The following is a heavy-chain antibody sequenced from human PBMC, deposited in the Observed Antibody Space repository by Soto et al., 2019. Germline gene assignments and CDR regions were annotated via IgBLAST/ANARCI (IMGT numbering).Heavy chain of an antibody. Sequence: QVQLVESGGGVVQPGRSLRLSCAASGFTFSSYAMHWVRQAPGKGLEWVAVISYDGSNKYYADSVKGRFTISRDNSKNPLYLQMNSLRAEDTAVYYCARAVGVPPYFDYWGQGTLVTVSS. J-gene: IGHJ4*02. CDR1: GFTFSSYA. CDR3: ARAVGVPPYFDY. CDR2: ISYDGSNK. V-gene: IGHV3-30-3*01. D-gene: IGHD3-22*01.